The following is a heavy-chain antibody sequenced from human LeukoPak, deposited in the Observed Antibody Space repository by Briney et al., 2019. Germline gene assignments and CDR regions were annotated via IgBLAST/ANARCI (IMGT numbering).Heavy chain of an antibody. CDR2: INHSGST. D-gene: IGHD3-22*01. V-gene: IGHV4-34*01. J-gene: IGHJ4*02. CDR3: ARDGPYYYDSSGYYSVDY. CDR1: GGSFSGYY. Sequence: SETLSLTCAVYGGSFSGYYWSWIRQPPGKGLEWIGEINHSGSTNYNPSLKSRVTISVDTFKNQFSLKLSSVTAADTAVYYCARDGPYYYDSSGYYSVDYWGQGTLVIVSS.